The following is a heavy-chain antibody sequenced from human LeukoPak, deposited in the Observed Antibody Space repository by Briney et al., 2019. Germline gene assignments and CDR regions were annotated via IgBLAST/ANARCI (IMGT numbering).Heavy chain of an antibody. J-gene: IGHJ4*02. CDR1: GGSFSGYY. D-gene: IGHD3-10*01. V-gene: IGHV4-34*01. CDR3: AGRRGLWFGESDLGY. Sequence: SETLSLTCAVYGGSFSGYYWSWIRQPPGKGLEWIGEINHSGSTNYNPSLKSRVTISVDTSKNQFSLKLSSVTAADTAVYYCAGRRGLWFGESDLGYWGQGTLVTVSS. CDR2: INHSGST.